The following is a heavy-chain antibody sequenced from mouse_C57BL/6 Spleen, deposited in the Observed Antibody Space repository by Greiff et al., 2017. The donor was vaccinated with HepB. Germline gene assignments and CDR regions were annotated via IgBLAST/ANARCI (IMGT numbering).Heavy chain of an antibody. CDR1: GYTFTDYN. V-gene: IGHV1-22*01. CDR3: SRWPYYYGSSPYYFDY. CDR2: INPNNGGT. J-gene: IGHJ2*01. D-gene: IGHD1-1*01. Sequence: VQLQQSGPELVKPGASVKMSCKASGYTFTDYNMHWVKQSHGKSLEWIGYINPNNGGTSYNQKFKGKATLTVNKSSSTAYMELRSLTSEDSAVYYCSRWPYYYGSSPYYFDYWGQGTTLTVSS.